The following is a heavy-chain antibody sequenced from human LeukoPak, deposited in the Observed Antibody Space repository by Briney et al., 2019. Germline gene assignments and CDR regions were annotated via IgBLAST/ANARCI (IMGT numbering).Heavy chain of an antibody. D-gene: IGHD3-22*01. CDR3: ARVLNLYYYDTSVEPAFDI. J-gene: IGHJ3*02. V-gene: IGHV4-61*02. Sequence: SETLSLTCTVSGGSISSGSYYWSWIRQPAGKGLEWVGRIYASGSTSFNPSLKNRVTISVDTSKNQFSLKLSSVTATDTAVYYCARVLNLYYYDTSVEPAFDIWGQGTMVTVSS. CDR1: GGSISSGSYY. CDR2: IYASGST.